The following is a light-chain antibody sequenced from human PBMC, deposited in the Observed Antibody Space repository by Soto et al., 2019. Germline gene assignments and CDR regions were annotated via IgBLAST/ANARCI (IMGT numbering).Light chain of an antibody. CDR2: EVS. CDR3: SSYTSSSTLYV. J-gene: IGLJ1*01. V-gene: IGLV2-14*01. Sequence: QSVLTQPASVSGSPGQSITISCTGTSRDVGGYNYVSLYQQHPGKAPKLMIYEVSNRPSGGSNRFSGSKSGNTASLTISWPQAEDEADYSCSSYTSSSTLYVFGTGTKV. CDR1: SRDVGGYNY.